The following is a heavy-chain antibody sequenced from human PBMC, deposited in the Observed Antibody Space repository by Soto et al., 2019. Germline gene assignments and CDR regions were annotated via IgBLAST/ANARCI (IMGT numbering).Heavy chain of an antibody. J-gene: IGHJ4*02. Sequence: TLSLTCDVSGVSISSGNWWSWVRQPPGKGLEWIAEVYNDGSANYHPSLESRATISVDRSKNQFSLRLSSVTAADTGKYYCARLVYDSRLNYLYFDHWGQGTLVTVSS. D-gene: IGHD3-22*01. CDR3: ARLVYDSRLNYLYFDH. CDR1: GVSISSGNW. CDR2: VYNDGSA. V-gene: IGHV4-4*02.